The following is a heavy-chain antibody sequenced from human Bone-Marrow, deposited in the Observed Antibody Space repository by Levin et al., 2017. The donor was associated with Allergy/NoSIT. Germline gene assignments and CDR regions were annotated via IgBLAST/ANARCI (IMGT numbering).Heavy chain of an antibody. J-gene: IGHJ4*02. D-gene: IGHD5-18*01. CDR1: GFTFSSYW. CDR3: ARDGYVDTAMTQRKPLDY. CDR2: INSDGSSI. V-gene: IGHV3-74*01. Sequence: GESLKISCAASGFTFSSYWMHWVRQAPGKGLVWVSRINSDGSSISYADSVKGRFTISRDNAKNTLNLQMNSLRAEDTAVYYCARDGYVDTAMTQRKPLDYWGQGTLVTVSS.